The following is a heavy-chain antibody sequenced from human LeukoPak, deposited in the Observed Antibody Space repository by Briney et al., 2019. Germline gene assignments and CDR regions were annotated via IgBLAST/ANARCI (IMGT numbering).Heavy chain of an antibody. CDR1: GFTFRDAA. Sequence: GSQRLSCAASGFTFRDAAMTWVRQAPGKGLEWVSLISYNGANSYYADSVKGRFTISRDNSRNTLSLQMNNLRVEDTAIYYCAKDIQLSTWGLGTMVTVSS. CDR3: AKDIQLST. V-gene: IGHV3-23*01. J-gene: IGHJ3*01. D-gene: IGHD5-24*01. CDR2: ISYNGANS.